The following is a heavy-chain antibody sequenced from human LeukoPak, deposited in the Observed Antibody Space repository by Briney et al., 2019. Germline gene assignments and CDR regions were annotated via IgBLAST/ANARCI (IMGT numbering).Heavy chain of an antibody. CDR1: GYSFTSYW. CDR3: ARLPALYGDYPYYFDY. V-gene: IGHV5-51*01. D-gene: IGHD4-17*01. J-gene: IGHJ4*02. CDR2: IYPGDTDT. Sequence: GASLKLSCKGSGYSFTSYWIGWVRQMPGKGLEWMGIIYPGDTDTRYSPSFQGQVTISADKSISTAYLQWSSLKASHTAMYYCARLPALYGDYPYYFDYWGQGTLVTVSS.